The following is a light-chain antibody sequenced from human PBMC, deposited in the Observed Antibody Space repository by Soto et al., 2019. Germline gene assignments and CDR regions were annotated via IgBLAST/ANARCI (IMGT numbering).Light chain of an antibody. CDR2: GAS. Sequence: EIVLTQSPGTLSLSPGERATLSCRASQTISSNYLAWYQQKPGQAPRLLIYGASSRATGIPERFSGSGSGTDFTLTISRLEPEDFAVYYCQQYGSSPPLTFGGGTPVEIK. CDR1: QTISSNY. V-gene: IGKV3-20*01. CDR3: QQYGSSPPLT. J-gene: IGKJ4*01.